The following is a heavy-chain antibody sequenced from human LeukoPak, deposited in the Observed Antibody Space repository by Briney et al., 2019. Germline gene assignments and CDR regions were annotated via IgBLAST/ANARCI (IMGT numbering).Heavy chain of an antibody. CDR1: GFTFSSYW. CDR3: ARAGAWWELLHFDY. Sequence: GGSLRLSCAASGFTFSSYWMSWVRQAPGKGLEWVANIKQDGSEKYYVDSVKGRFTISRDNAKNSLYLQMNSLRAEDTAVYYRARAGAWWELLHFDYWGRGTLVTVSS. J-gene: IGHJ4*02. V-gene: IGHV3-7*04. CDR2: IKQDGSEK. D-gene: IGHD1-26*01.